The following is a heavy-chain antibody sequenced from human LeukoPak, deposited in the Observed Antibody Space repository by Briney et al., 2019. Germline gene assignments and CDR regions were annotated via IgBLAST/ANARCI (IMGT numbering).Heavy chain of an antibody. CDR3: ARSAGYDYGDYIDY. D-gene: IGHD4-17*01. V-gene: IGHV3-9*03. Sequence: GGSLRLSCAASGFTFDDYAMHWVRQAPGKGLEWVSGISWNSGSIGYADSVKGRFTISRDNAKNSLYLQMNSLRAEDMALYYCARSAGYDYGDYIDYLGQGTLVTVSS. CDR1: GFTFDDYA. J-gene: IGHJ4*02. CDR2: ISWNSGSI.